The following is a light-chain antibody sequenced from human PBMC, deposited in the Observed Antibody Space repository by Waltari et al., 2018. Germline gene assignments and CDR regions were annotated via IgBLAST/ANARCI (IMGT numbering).Light chain of an antibody. CDR3: AAWDDSLSGVV. Sequence: QSVLTQPPSASGTPGQRVTIPCFGSRPTLGSNYVYWYQQLPGTAPKLLIYRSNQRPSGVPDRFSGSKSGTSASLAISGLRSEDEADYHCAAWDDSLSGVVFGGGTKLTVL. V-gene: IGLV1-47*01. CDR1: RPTLGSNY. J-gene: IGLJ2*01. CDR2: RSN.